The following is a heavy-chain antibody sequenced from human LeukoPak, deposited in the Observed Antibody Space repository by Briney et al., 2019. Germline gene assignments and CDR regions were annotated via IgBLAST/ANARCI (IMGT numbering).Heavy chain of an antibody. CDR3: AAVIRWLGNDY. V-gene: IGHV3-48*03. J-gene: IGHJ4*02. Sequence: PGGSLRLSCAASGFTFSSYEMNWVRQAPGKGLEWVSYISSSGSTIYYADSVKGRFTISRDNAKNSLYLQMNSLRAEDTAVYYCAAVIRWLGNDYWGQGTLVTVS. CDR1: GFTFSSYE. CDR2: ISSSGSTI. D-gene: IGHD5-24*01.